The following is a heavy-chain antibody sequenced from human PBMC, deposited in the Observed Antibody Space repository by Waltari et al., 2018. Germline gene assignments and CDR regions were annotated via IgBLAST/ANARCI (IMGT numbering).Heavy chain of an antibody. CDR1: GGSLTSNNYY. D-gene: IGHD6-13*01. CDR3: ARHSAYAGTGYYYGMDV. V-gene: IGHV4-39*01. CDR2: IYYSGST. Sequence: QLQLQESGPGLVKPSETLSLTCAVPGGSLTSNNYYWDWMRQPPGKGLEWIGSIYYSGSTYYNPSLKSRVTISVDTSKNHFSLKLGSVTAADTSLYYCARHSAYAGTGYYYGMDVWGQGTTVTVSS. J-gene: IGHJ6*02.